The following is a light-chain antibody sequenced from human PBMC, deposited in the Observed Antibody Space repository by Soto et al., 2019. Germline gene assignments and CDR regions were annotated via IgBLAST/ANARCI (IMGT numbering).Light chain of an antibody. J-gene: IGKJ4*01. CDR1: QSVSSY. Sequence: EVVLTQSPATLSLSPGERATLSFRASQSVSSYLAWYQQKPGQTPRLLIYDASNRATGIPARFSGSGSGTDFTLTISSLEPEDFAVYYCQQLSNWPLTFGEGTKVDIK. CDR3: QQLSNWPLT. CDR2: DAS. V-gene: IGKV3-11*01.